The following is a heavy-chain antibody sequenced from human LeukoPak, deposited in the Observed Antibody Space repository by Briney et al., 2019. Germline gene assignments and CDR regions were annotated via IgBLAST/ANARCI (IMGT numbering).Heavy chain of an antibody. J-gene: IGHJ4*02. CDR2: INHSGST. D-gene: IGHD4-17*01. V-gene: IGHV4-34*01. CDR1: GGSFSGYY. Sequence: SETLSLTCAVYGGSFSGYYWSWIRQPPGKGLEWIGEINHSGSTNYNPSLKSRVTISVDTSKNQFSLKLSSVTAADTAVYYCARSRRLSTVTTRYYFDYWGQGTLVTVSS. CDR3: ARSRRLSTVTTRYYFDY.